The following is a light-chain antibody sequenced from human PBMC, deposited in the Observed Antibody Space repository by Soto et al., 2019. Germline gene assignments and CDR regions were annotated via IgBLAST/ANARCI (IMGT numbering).Light chain of an antibody. J-gene: IGKJ5*01. CDR2: GAS. Sequence: EISMTQFPAILSASPGGGATLSCRASQSVSSTYLIWYQQKPGQAPRLLIYGASSRATGIPDRFSGSGSGTDFTLTISRLEPEDFAVYYCQQYGSSPPITFGQGTRLEIK. V-gene: IGKV3-20*01. CDR3: QQYGSSPPIT. CDR1: QSVSSTY.